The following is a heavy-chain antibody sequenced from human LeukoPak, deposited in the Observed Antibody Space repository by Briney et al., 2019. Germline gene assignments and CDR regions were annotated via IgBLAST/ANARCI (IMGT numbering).Heavy chain of an antibody. CDR3: ARDDAGFCDY. Sequence: PGGSLRLSCAASGFPFSSYGMHWVRQAPGKGLEWVAVIWYDGNTKFNAAAVKGRFTISRDNSKNTLYLQMNSLRAEDTGVYYCARDDAGFCDYWGQGTPVPVSS. J-gene: IGHJ4*02. CDR2: IWYDGNTK. V-gene: IGHV3-33*01. CDR1: GFPFSSYG. D-gene: IGHD3-3*01.